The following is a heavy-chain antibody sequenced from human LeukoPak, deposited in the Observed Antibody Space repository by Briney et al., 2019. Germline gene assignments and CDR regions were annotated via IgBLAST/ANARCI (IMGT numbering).Heavy chain of an antibody. CDR3: ARDRISRLLGAAGNNWFDP. Sequence: GASVKVSCKASGYTFTSYGITWVRQAPGQGLEWMGWISAYNGDTRYAQKFQDRVTVPTDTSTTTAFMELRNLRSDDTAVYYCARDRISRLLGAAGNNWFDPWGQGTLVTVSS. CDR2: ISAYNGDT. CDR1: GYTFTSYG. V-gene: IGHV1-18*01. J-gene: IGHJ5*02. D-gene: IGHD6-13*01.